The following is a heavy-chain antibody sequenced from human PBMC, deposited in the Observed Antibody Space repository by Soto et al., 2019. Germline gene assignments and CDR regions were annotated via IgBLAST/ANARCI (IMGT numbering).Heavy chain of an antibody. D-gene: IGHD1-26*01. J-gene: IGHJ2*01. V-gene: IGHV1-69*02. CDR2: IIPVLDLS. CDR1: GGTFTDYT. CDR3: AKTLGPSAFDL. Sequence: QVQLVQSGAEVKKPGSSVKVSCKASGGTFTDYTITWVRQAPGQGLEWMGRIIPVLDLSNYAQKFQGRVTITADTSTTTSYMELSGLTSEDTAVYYCAKTLGPSAFDLWGRGTLVTVSS.